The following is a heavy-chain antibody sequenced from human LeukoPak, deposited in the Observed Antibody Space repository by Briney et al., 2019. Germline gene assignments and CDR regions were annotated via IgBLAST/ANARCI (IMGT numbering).Heavy chain of an antibody. CDR2: INPNSGGT. D-gene: IGHD4-17*01. CDR3: ATHTPTDPLDY. J-gene: IGHJ4*02. V-gene: IGHV1-2*06. Sequence: ASVKVSCKASGYTFTGYYMHWVRQAPGQGLEWMGRINPNSGGTNYAQKFQGRVTMTRDTSISTACMELSRLRSDDTAVYYCATHTPTDPLDYWGQGTLVTVSS. CDR1: GYTFTGYY.